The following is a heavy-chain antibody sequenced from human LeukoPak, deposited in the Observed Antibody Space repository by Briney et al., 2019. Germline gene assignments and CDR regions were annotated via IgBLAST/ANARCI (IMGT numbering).Heavy chain of an antibody. CDR1: GFTVSSNY. D-gene: IGHD3-3*01. V-gene: IGHV3-66*01. Sequence: GGSLRLSCVVSGFTVSSNYMSWVRRAPGEGLEWVSVLYSGGNTNYADSVKGRFTISRDNSKNTVYLQMNSLRSEDTAVYCCARVRFLEWLSFDYWGRGTLVTVSS. J-gene: IGHJ4*02. CDR3: ARVRFLEWLSFDY. CDR2: LYSGGNT.